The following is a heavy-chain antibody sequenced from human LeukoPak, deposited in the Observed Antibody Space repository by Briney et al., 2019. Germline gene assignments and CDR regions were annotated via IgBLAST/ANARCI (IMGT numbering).Heavy chain of an antibody. Sequence: SETLSLTCTVSGGSISSSSCYWGWIRQPPGKGLEWIGSIYYSGSTYYNPSLKSRVTISVDTSKNQLSLNLTSVTAADTAVYYCSRENGAFSPFGYWGQGTLVTVLS. V-gene: IGHV4-39*07. CDR3: SRENGAFSPFGY. D-gene: IGHD2-8*01. CDR2: IYYSGST. J-gene: IGHJ4*02. CDR1: GGSISSSSCY.